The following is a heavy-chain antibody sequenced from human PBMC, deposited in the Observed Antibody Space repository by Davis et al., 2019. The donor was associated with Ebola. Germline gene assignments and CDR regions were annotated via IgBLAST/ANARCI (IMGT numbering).Heavy chain of an antibody. CDR3: ARDWAGLDV. CDR1: GFSFTTYS. V-gene: IGHV3-21*01. CDR2: INSGSTYV. Sequence: GESLKISCAAAGFSFTTYSMSWVRQAPGKGLEWVSSINSGSTYVFYADSVKGRFTISRDNAKNSLYLQMNSLRAEDTAVYYCARDWAGLDVWGKGTTVTVSS. J-gene: IGHJ6*04. D-gene: IGHD3-16*01.